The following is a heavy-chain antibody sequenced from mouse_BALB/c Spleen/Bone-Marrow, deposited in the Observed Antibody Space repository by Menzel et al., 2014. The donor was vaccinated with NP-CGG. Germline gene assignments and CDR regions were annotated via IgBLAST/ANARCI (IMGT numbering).Heavy chain of an antibody. J-gene: IGHJ3*01. V-gene: IGHV14-3*02. Sequence: SGAELVKPGASVKLSCTASDFNIKDTYMHWVKQRPEQGLEWIGRIDPANGNTKYDPKFQGKATITADTSSNTAYLQLSSLTSEDTAVYYCANYYYGSSLFAYWGQGTLVTVSA. CDR1: DFNIKDTY. CDR2: IDPANGNT. D-gene: IGHD1-1*01. CDR3: ANYYYGSSLFAY.